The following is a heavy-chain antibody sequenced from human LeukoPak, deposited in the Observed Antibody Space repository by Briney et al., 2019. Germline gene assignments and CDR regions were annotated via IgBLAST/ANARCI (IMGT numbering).Heavy chain of an antibody. D-gene: IGHD3-9*01. V-gene: IGHV3-23*01. CDR2: ITSSGDST. CDR3: VKEYFGFAFDY. Sequence: RGSLRLSCAASGFTFSSYAMSWVRQAPGKGLEWVSDITSSGDSTYYADSVKGRFTISRDNPKNTLYLQMNSLRAEDTAIYYCVKEYFGFAFDYWGQGTVVTVSS. CDR1: GFTFSSYA. J-gene: IGHJ4*02.